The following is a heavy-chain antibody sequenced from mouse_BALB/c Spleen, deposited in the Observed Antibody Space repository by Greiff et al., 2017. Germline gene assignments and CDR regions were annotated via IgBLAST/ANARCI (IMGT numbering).Heavy chain of an antibody. Sequence: VQRVESGAELVRPGASVTLSCKASGYTFTDYEMHWVKQTPVHGLEWIGAIDPETGGTAYNQKFKGKATLTADKSSSTAYMELRSLTSEDSAVYYCTRYDYYAMDYWGQGTSVTVSS. J-gene: IGHJ4*01. CDR2: IDPETGGT. V-gene: IGHV1-15*01. CDR1: GYTFTDYE. CDR3: TRYDYYAMDY.